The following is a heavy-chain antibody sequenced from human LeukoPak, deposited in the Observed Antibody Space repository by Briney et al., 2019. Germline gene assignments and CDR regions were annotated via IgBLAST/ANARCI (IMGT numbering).Heavy chain of an antibody. Sequence: GESLRLSCAASGFTFSSYSMNWVRQAPGKGLEWVSSVSSSSGYKYYADSVKGRFTISRDNGENSLYLQMNSLRAEDTAVYYCAKDKGRRSSGTFDYWGQGTLVTVSS. V-gene: IGHV3-21*01. CDR2: VSSSSGYK. D-gene: IGHD6-19*01. J-gene: IGHJ4*02. CDR1: GFTFSSYS. CDR3: AKDKGRRSSGTFDY.